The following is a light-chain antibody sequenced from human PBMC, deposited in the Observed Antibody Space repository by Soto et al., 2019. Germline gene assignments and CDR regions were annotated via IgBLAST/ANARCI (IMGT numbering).Light chain of an antibody. J-gene: IGLJ3*02. CDR2: GNS. Sequence: QSVLTQPPSVSGAPGQRVTLSCTGSSSNIGAGYDVHWYQQLPGTAPKLLIYGNSNRPSGVPDRFSGSKSGTSASLAITGLQAEDEADYYCQSYDSSLSGWVFGGGTKLTVL. CDR1: SSNIGAGYD. V-gene: IGLV1-40*01. CDR3: QSYDSSLSGWV.